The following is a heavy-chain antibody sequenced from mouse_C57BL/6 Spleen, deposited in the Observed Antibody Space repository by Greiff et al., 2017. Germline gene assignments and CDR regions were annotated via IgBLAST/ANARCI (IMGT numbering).Heavy chain of an antibody. CDR2: ISSGSSTI. CDR1: GFTFSDYG. V-gene: IGHV5-17*01. D-gene: IGHD1-1*01. Sequence: VQLQQSGGGLVKPGGSLKLSCAASGFTFSDYGMHWVRQAPEKGLEWVAYISSGSSTIYYADTVKGRFTISRDNAMNTLFLQMTSLRSEDTAMYYCARSYSYGSSTWFAYWGQGTLVTVSA. J-gene: IGHJ3*01. CDR3: ARSYSYGSSTWFAY.